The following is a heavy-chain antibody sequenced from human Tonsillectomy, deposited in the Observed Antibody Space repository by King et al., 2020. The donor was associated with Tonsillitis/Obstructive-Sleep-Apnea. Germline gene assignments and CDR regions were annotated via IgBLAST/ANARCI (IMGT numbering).Heavy chain of an antibody. V-gene: IGHV4-59*01. CDR1: GGSISSYY. Sequence: QLQESGPGLVKPSETLSLTCTVSGGSISSYYWSWIRQPPGKGLEWSGYINYNGSTNYNPSLKSRVTISVDTSKNQFSLKLSTVTAAETAVYYCARGEYANYYYMDVWGEGTTVTVSS. CDR3: ARGEYANYYYMDV. J-gene: IGHJ6*03. D-gene: IGHD3-10*01. CDR2: INYNGST.